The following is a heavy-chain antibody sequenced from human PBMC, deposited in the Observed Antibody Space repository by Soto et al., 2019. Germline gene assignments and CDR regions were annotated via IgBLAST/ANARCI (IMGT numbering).Heavy chain of an antibody. D-gene: IGHD3-3*01. V-gene: IGHV3-9*01. J-gene: IGHJ4*02. CDR2: ISWNSGSI. CDR3: GKGATARFLEYPDY. CDR1: GFTFDDYA. Sequence: EVQLVESGGGLVQPGRSLRLSCAASGFTFDDYALHWVRQAPGKGLEWVSGISWNSGSIAYAESVKGRFTISRDNAKKSLYLQMDSLRAEDTALYYCGKGATARFLEYPDYWGQDTLVTVSS.